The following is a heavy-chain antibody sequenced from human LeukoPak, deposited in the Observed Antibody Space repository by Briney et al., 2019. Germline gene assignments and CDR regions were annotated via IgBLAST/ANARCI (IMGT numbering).Heavy chain of an antibody. D-gene: IGHD3-22*01. CDR3: ARGGGLITMIVVVINAFDI. V-gene: IGHV3-21*01. J-gene: IGHJ3*02. CDR2: ISSSSSYI. CDR1: GFTFSSNA. Sequence: GGSLRLSCAASGFTFSSNAMSWVRQAPGKGLEWVSVISSSSSYIYYADSVKGRFTISRDNAKNSLYLQMNSLRAEDTAVYYCARGGGLITMIVVVINAFDIWGQGTMVTVSS.